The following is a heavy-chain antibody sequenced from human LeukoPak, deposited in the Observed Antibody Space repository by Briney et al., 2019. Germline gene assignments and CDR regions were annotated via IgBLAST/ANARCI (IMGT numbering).Heavy chain of an antibody. CDR3: AKSTRITMIAVASNYFDY. CDR2: INPYNGNT. D-gene: IGHD3-22*01. Sequence: ASVKLSCKASGYTFTSYGISWARQAPGQGLEWMGWINPYNGNTNYTQKLQGRVTMTTDTSTSTAYMELRSLRYDDTAVYYCAKSTRITMIAVASNYFDYWGQGTLVTVSS. V-gene: IGHV1-18*01. J-gene: IGHJ4*02. CDR1: GYTFTSYG.